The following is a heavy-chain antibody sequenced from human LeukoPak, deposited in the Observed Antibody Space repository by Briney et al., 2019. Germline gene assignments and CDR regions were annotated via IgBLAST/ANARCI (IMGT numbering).Heavy chain of an antibody. Sequence: NPSETLSLTCTVSGGSISSDYWSWIRQPPGKGLEWIGYMYNSGSTKYNPSLKSRVSMSVDTSRNQFSLKVSSVTAADTAVYYCARVICGGGSCYSDNWFDPWGQGTLVTVSS. CDR3: ARVICGGGSCYSDNWFDP. CDR2: MYNSGST. D-gene: IGHD2-15*01. V-gene: IGHV4-59*12. J-gene: IGHJ5*02. CDR1: GGSISSDY.